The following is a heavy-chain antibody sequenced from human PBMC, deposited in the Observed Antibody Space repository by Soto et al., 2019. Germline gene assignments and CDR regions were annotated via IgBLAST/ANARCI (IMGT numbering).Heavy chain of an antibody. CDR2: INSDGTST. V-gene: IGHV3-74*01. CDR3: AKFWGSGSYYNLPDY. J-gene: IGHJ4*02. Sequence: GVLRLSCAASGFTFRDYWMHWVRQVPGKGLLWVSRINSDGTSTTYADSVKGRFTISRDNAKNTLYLQMNSLRAEDIAVYYCAKFWGSGSYYNLPDYWGQGTLVTVSS. D-gene: IGHD3-10*01. CDR1: GFTFRDYW.